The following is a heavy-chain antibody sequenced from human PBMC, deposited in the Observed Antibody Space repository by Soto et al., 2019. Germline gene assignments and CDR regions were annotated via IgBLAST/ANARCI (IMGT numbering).Heavy chain of an antibody. V-gene: IGHV3-30-3*01. CDR1: GFTFSSYT. Sequence: QVQLVESGGGVVQPGRSLRLSCAASGFTFSSYTMHWVRQTPGRGLEWVADISYDGGDKYYADSVKGRFTISRDNSKNTPYLQRTRLRAQDTSVYYCASGCSLAVVAPGYGGQGILVTVSS. CDR2: ISYDGGDK. CDR3: ASGCSLAVVAPGY. D-gene: IGHD3-22*01. J-gene: IGHJ4*02.